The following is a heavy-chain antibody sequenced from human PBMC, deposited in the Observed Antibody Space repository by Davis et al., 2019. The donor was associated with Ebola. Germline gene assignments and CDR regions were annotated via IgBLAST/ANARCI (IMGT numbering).Heavy chain of an antibody. V-gene: IGHV3-7*03. D-gene: IGHD2-15*01. CDR1: GFTFSSYW. Sequence: GESLKISCAASGFTFSSYWMSWVRQAPGKGLEWVANIKQDGSEKYYVDSVKGRFTISRDNAKNSLYLQMNSLRAEDTAVYYCARAISRYCSGGSCYWGWFDPWGQGTLVTVSS. J-gene: IGHJ5*02. CDR2: IKQDGSEK. CDR3: ARAISRYCSGGSCYWGWFDP.